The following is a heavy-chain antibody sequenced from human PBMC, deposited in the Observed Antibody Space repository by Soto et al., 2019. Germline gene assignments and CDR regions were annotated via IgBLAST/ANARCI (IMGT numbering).Heavy chain of an antibody. D-gene: IGHD5-12*01. Sequence: GSLRLSCAASGFTFSSYSMNWVRQAPGKGLEWVSSISSSSSYIYYADSVKGRFTISRDNAKNSLYLQMNSLRAEDTAVYYCARELVATVYYYYYGMDVWGQGTTVTVSS. CDR1: GFTFSSYS. V-gene: IGHV3-21*01. CDR3: ARELVATVYYYYYGMDV. CDR2: ISSSSSYI. J-gene: IGHJ6*02.